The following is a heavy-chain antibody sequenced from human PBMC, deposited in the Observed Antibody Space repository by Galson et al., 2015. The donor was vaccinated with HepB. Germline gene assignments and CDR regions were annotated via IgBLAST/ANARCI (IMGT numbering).Heavy chain of an antibody. CDR2: IGGSGGTT. D-gene: IGHD1-26*01. CDR3: AKRGYSGSYYIVDY. CDR1: GLSFSTYA. V-gene: IGHV3-23*01. Sequence: SLRLSCAASGLSFSTYAMSWVRQAPGKGLEWVSVIGGSGGTTYYADSVKGRFTISRDNSKNTLYLQMNSLSAEDTAVYYCAKRGYSGSYYIVDYWGQGTLVTVSS. J-gene: IGHJ4*02.